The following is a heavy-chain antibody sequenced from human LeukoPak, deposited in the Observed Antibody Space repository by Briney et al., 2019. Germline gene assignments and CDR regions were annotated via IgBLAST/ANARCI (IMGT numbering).Heavy chain of an antibody. D-gene: IGHD4-23*01. V-gene: IGHV3-23*01. CDR1: GFTFSSYA. Sequence: GGSLRLSCAASGFTFSSYAMSWVRQAPGKGLEWVSAISGSGGSTYYADSVKGRFTISRDNAKNSLYLQMNSLRAEDTAVYYCAGGDLTPLDYWGQGTLVTVSS. J-gene: IGHJ4*02. CDR2: ISGSGGST. CDR3: AGGDLTPLDY.